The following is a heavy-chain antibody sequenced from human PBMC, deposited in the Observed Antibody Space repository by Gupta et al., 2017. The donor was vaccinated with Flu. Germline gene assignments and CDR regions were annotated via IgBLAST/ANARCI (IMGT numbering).Heavy chain of an antibody. J-gene: IGHJ4*02. Sequence: QVQLQQWGAGLLKPSETLSLTCAVYGGSFSGYYWSWIRQPPGKGLEWIGEINHSGSTNYNPSLKSRVTISVDTSKNQFSLKLSSVTAADTAVYYCARDYGSHFDYWGQGTLVTVSS. CDR3: ARDYGSHFDY. CDR2: INHSGST. CDR1: GGSFSGYY. V-gene: IGHV4-34*01. D-gene: IGHD4-17*01.